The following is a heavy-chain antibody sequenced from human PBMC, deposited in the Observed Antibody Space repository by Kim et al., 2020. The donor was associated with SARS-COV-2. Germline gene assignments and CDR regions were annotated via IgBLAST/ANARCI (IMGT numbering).Heavy chain of an antibody. CDR1: GGSISSYY. J-gene: IGHJ6*03. CDR2: IYYSGST. D-gene: IGHD3-3*01. V-gene: IGHV4-59*01. CDR3: ARSPELYYDFWSGYQDIGEYYYYYYMDV. Sequence: SETLSLTCTVSGGSISSYYWSWIRQPPGKGLEWIGYIYYSGSTNYNPSLKSRVTISVDTSKNQFSLKLSSVTAADTAVYYCARSPELYYDFWSGYQDIGEYYYYYYMDVWGKGTTVTVSS.